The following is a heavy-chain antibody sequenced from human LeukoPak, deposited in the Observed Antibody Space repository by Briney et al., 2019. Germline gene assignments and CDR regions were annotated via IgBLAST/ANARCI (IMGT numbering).Heavy chain of an antibody. V-gene: IGHV4-30-2*01. CDR3: ARRLVNYFDY. J-gene: IGHJ4*02. D-gene: IGHD6-19*01. CDR1: GGSISSGGYY. CDR2: IYHSGST. Sequence: PSETLSLTCTVSGGSISSGGYYWSWIRQPPGKGLEWIGYIYHSGSTYYNPSLKSRVTVSVDRSKNQFSLKLSSVTAADTAVYYCARRLVNYFDYWGQGTLVTVSS.